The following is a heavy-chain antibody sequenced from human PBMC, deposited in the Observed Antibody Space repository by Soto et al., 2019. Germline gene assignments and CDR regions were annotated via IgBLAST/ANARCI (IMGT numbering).Heavy chain of an antibody. J-gene: IGHJ5*02. CDR2: INHGGST. Sequence: QVQLQQWGAGLLKPSETLSLTCAVYGGSFSAYYWSWIRQAPEKGLEWIGEINHGGSTNYNPSLKSRVTISLDTSKNQFSLNLTSVTAADTAMYYCARTSYNWFDPWGQGTLVTVSS. CDR3: ARTSYNWFDP. V-gene: IGHV4-34*01. CDR1: GGSFSAYY.